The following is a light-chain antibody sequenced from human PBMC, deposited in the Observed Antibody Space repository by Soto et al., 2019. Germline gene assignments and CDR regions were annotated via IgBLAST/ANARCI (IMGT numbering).Light chain of an antibody. CDR2: ENN. CDR3: GTCDSSLSGGV. Sequence: QSVLTQPPSVSAAPGQQVTISCSGSSSNIGNNYVSWYQQLPGTAPKLLIYENNKRPSGIPDRFSGSKSGTSATLGITGLQTGDEADYYCGTCDSSLSGGVFGGGTKLTVL. CDR1: SSNIGNNY. J-gene: IGLJ3*02. V-gene: IGLV1-51*02.